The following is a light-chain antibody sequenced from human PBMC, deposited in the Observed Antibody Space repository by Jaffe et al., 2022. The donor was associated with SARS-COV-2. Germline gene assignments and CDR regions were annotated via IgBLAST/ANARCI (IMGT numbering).Light chain of an antibody. CDR2: WAS. CDR1: QTVLYSSNNKNY. J-gene: IGKJ4*01. CDR3: QQYYSTPLT. Sequence: DIVMTQSPDSLAVSLGERATINCKSSQTVLYSSNNKNYLAWFQLKPGHPPKQLIYWASTRESGVPDRFSGSGSGTDFTLTISSLQAEDVAVYYCQQYYSTPLTFGGGTKVEIK. V-gene: IGKV4-1*01.